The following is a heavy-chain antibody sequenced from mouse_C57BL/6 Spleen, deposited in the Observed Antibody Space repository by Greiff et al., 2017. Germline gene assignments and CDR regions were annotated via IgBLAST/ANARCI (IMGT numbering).Heavy chain of an antibody. J-gene: IGHJ4*01. CDR1: GYTFTDYY. Sequence: VQLQQSGPELVKPGASVKISCKASGYTFTDYYINWVKQRPGQGLEWIGWIFPGSGSTDYNEKFKGKATLTADKSSSTAYMLLRSLTSKDSAVYFCAREEYDYDAHYCAMDYWGQGTSVTVSS. D-gene: IGHD2-4*01. V-gene: IGHV1-75*01. CDR2: IFPGSGST. CDR3: AREEYDYDAHYCAMDY.